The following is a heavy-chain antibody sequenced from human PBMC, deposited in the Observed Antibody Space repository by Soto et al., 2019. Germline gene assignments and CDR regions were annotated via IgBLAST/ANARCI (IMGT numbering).Heavy chain of an antibody. D-gene: IGHD3-10*01. J-gene: IGHJ6*03. Sequence: QVQLQESGPGLVKPSETLSLTCTVSGGSISSYYWSWIRQPPGKGLEWIGYIYYSGSTNYNPSLKCRVTISVDTSKNQFSLKLSSVTAADTAVYYCALVRGVIITPYYYYYMDVWGKGTTVTVSS. CDR3: ALVRGVIITPYYYYYMDV. V-gene: IGHV4-59*01. CDR2: IYYSGST. CDR1: GGSISSYY.